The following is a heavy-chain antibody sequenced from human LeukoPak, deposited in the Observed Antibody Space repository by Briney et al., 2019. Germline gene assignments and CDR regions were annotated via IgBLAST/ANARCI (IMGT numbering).Heavy chain of an antibody. D-gene: IGHD4-17*01. V-gene: IGHV3-23*01. CDR2: ISGSGSST. J-gene: IGHJ4*02. CDR1: GFTVSSYG. Sequence: PGGSLRLSCAASGFTVSSYGMSWVRQAPGKGLEWGSAISGSGSSTYYADSVKGRFTISRDNSKNTLYLQMNSLRAEDTAVYYCAKDWGNYGDYLHFDSWGQGILVTVSS. CDR3: AKDWGNYGDYLHFDS.